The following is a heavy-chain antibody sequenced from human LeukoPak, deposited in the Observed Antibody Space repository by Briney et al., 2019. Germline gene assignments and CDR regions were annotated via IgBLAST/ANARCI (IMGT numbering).Heavy chain of an antibody. D-gene: IGHD2-2*01. Sequence: SETLSLTCTVSGGSISSYYWSWIRQPPGKGLEWIGYIYYSGSTNYNPSLKSRVTIPVDTSKNQFSLKLSSVTAADTAVYYCARAYGLYCSSTSCYNWFDPWGQGTLVTVSS. CDR1: GGSISSYY. CDR3: ARAYGLYCSSTSCYNWFDP. V-gene: IGHV4-59*01. CDR2: IYYSGST. J-gene: IGHJ5*02.